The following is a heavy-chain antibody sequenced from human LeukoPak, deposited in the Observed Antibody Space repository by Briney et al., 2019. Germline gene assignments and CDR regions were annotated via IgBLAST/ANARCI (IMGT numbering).Heavy chain of an antibody. J-gene: IGHJ6*02. CDR1: GFTFSNYW. CDR2: IKQDGSEK. V-gene: IGHV3-7*01. Sequence: GGSLRLSCAASGFTFSNYWMHWVRQAPGKGLEWVANIKQDGSEKYYVDSVKGRFTISRDNAKNSLYLQMNSLRAEDTAVYYCGRAMEVWGQGTTVTVSS. CDR3: GRAMEV.